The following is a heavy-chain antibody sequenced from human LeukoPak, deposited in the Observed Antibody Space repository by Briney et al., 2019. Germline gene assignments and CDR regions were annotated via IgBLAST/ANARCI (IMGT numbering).Heavy chain of an antibody. D-gene: IGHD2-2*01. CDR3: ARGLQYCSSTSCLGRFDP. Sequence: PSETLSLTCAVYGGSFSGDYWSWIRQPPGKGLEWIGEINHSGSTNYNPSLKSRVTISVDTSKNQFSLKLSSVTAADTAVYYCARGLQYCSSTSCLGRFDPWGQGTLVTVSS. J-gene: IGHJ5*02. V-gene: IGHV4-34*01. CDR1: GGSFSGDY. CDR2: INHSGST.